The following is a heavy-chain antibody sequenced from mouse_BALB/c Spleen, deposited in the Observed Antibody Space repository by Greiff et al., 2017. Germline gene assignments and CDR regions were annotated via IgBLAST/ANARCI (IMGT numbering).Heavy chain of an antibody. V-gene: IGHV3-2*02. Sequence: VQLKQSGPGLVKPSQSLSLTCTVTGYSITSDYAWNWIRQFPGNKLEWMGYISYSGSTSYNPSLKSRISITRDTSKNQFFLQLNSVTTEDTATYYCARSYDYDGAMDYWGQGTSVTVSA. J-gene: IGHJ4*01. CDR2: ISYSGST. D-gene: IGHD2-4*01. CDR1: GYSITSDYA. CDR3: ARSYDYDGAMDY.